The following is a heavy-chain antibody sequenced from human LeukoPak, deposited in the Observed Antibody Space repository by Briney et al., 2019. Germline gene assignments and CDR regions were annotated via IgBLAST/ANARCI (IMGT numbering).Heavy chain of an antibody. D-gene: IGHD3-10*01. CDR1: GGSIRSGGYY. CDR3: ARDAEYYYGSGSYSSGIDV. V-gene: IGHV4-31*03. CDR2: IYYSGST. J-gene: IGHJ6*02. Sequence: PSETLSLTCTVSGGSIRSGGYYWSWIRQHPGKGLEWIGYIYYSGSTYYNPSLKTRVTISVDTSKNQFSLKLSSVTAADTAVYYCARDAEYYYGSGSYSSGIDVWGQGTTVTVSS.